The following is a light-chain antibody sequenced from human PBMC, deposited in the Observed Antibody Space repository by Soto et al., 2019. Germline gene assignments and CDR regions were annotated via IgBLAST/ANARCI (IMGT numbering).Light chain of an antibody. CDR3: LQVYSFPRT. Sequence: DIQMTQSPSSLSASVGDSITITCRASQYIGGGLAWFQQKPGKAPQYLIQAASILQSGVPSRFSGSGSGTEFILTINNLQPEDFASYFCLQVYSFPRTFGLGTKVDIK. CDR1: QYIGGG. V-gene: IGKV1-12*01. J-gene: IGKJ1*01. CDR2: AAS.